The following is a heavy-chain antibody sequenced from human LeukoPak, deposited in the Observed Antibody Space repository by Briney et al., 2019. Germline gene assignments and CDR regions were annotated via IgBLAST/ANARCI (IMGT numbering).Heavy chain of an antibody. D-gene: IGHD5-24*01. J-gene: IGHJ4*02. CDR3: AKEPFRGGGYNLDS. CDR1: GFTFNIYA. Sequence: GGSLRLSCATSGFTFNIYAMSWVRQAPGKGLEWVSSITSSTVGGTTYYADSVKGRFSISRDNSKNTLYLQMNNLRAEDTAVYFCAKEPFRGGGYNLDSWGQGTLVTVSS. V-gene: IGHV3-23*01. CDR2: ITSSTVGGTT.